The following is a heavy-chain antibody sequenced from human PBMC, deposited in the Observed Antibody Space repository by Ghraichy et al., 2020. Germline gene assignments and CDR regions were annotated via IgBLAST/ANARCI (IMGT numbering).Heavy chain of an antibody. V-gene: IGHV4-39*07. D-gene: IGHD3-3*01. CDR1: GGSISSSSYY. CDR2: IYYSGST. J-gene: IGHJ6*03. CDR3: AREEDRYYDFWSGSRYYYMDV. Sequence: ESLNISCTVSGGSISSSSYYWGWIRQPPGKGLEWIGSIYYSGSTYYNPSLKSRVTISVDTSKNQFSLKLSSVTAADTAVYYCAREEDRYYDFWSGSRYYYMDVWGKGTTVTVSS.